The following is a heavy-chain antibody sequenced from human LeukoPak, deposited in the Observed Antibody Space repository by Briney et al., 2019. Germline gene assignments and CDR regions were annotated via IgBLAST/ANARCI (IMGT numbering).Heavy chain of an antibody. D-gene: IGHD3-10*01. CDR2: INHSGST. V-gene: IGHV4-34*01. J-gene: IGHJ4*02. Sequence: SETLSLTCAVYGGSFSGYYWSWIRQPPGKGLEWIGEINHSGSTNYNPSLKSRVTISVDTSKNQFSLKLSSVTAADTAVYYCAGGLYYGSGSSYYFDYWGQGTLVTVSS. CDR1: GGSFSGYY. CDR3: AGGLYYGSGSSYYFDY.